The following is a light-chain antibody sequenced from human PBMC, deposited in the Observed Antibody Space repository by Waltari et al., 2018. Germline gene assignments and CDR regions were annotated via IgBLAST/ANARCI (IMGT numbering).Light chain of an antibody. CDR3: PQYDNLPPYT. V-gene: IGKV1-33*01. Sequence: DLQMTQYPSSLSAPVGDRGTITCQASQDISNYLNWYQQKPGQAPKLLIYDASNLETGVPSMFSGSGSGTDFTFTISSLQPEDIATYYCPQYDNLPPYTFGQGTKLEIK. CDR1: QDISNY. CDR2: DAS. J-gene: IGKJ2*01.